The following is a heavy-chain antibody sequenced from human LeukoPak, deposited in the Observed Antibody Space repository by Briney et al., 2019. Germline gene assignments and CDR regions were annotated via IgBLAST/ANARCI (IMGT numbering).Heavy chain of an antibody. V-gene: IGHV4-59*08. CDR1: GGSISSYY. CDR3: ARHQRASTSPLAFDI. J-gene: IGHJ3*02. D-gene: IGHD2-2*01. CDR2: IYYSGST. Sequence: KPSETLSLTCTVSGGSISSYYWSWIRQPPGKGLEWIGYIYYSGSTNYNPSLKSRVTISVDTSKNQFSLKLSSVTAADTAVYYCARHQRASTSPLAFDIWGQGTMVTVSS.